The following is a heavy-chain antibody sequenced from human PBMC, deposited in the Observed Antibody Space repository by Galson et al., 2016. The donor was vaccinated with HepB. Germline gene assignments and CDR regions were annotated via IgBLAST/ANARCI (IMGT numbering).Heavy chain of an antibody. J-gene: IGHJ3*02. Sequence: SLRLSCAASGFTFSSYAMSWVRQAPGKGLEWVSVISGSGGTTHYADSVKGRFTISRDNSKNTLYVQMNSLTAEDTAIYYCAKVFLVGTADAYDIWGQGTIVIVSS. CDR2: ISGSGGTT. CDR3: AKVFLVGTADAYDI. V-gene: IGHV3-23*01. CDR1: GFTFSSYA. D-gene: IGHD5-12*01.